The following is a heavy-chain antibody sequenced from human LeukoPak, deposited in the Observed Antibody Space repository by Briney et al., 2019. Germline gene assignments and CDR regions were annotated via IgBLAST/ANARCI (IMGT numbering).Heavy chain of an antibody. CDR1: GFTFSSYA. Sequence: PGGSLRLSCAASGFTFSSYAMSWVRQAPGKGLEWVSAISSSGGSTYYADSVKGRFTISRDNPKNTLYLQMNSLRAEDTAVYYCASYYDFWSGYYDDAFDIWGQGTMVTVSS. CDR3: ASYYDFWSGYYDDAFDI. CDR2: ISSSGGST. D-gene: IGHD3-3*01. J-gene: IGHJ3*02. V-gene: IGHV3-23*01.